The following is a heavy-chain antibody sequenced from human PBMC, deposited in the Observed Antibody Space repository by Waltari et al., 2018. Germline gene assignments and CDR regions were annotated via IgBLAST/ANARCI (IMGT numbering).Heavy chain of an antibody. CDR1: GDSINSGDYY. CDR3: ARVWVDLFWYFDL. Sequence: QVQLQESGPGLVKASETLSLTCTVSGDSINSGDYYWSWIRQPPGKGLEWIGNVYKTESTYYSPSLQSRLTMSAASSKNEFSLKLTSVTAADTAVYYCARVWVDLFWYFDLWGRGTLVTVST. CDR2: VYKTEST. V-gene: IGHV4-30-4*01. D-gene: IGHD3-16*01. J-gene: IGHJ2*01.